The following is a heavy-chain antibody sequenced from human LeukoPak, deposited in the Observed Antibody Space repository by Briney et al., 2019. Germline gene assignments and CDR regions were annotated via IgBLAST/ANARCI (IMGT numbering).Heavy chain of an antibody. J-gene: IGHJ4*02. CDR3: ASHYGSGFDY. Sequence: PSETLSLTCTVSGGSISGYYYNWIRQPPGKGLEWIGYIYYSGSTNSNPSLKSRVTISIDTSKNQFSLKMSSVTAADTAMYYCASHYGSGFDYWGQGTLVTVSS. CDR1: GGSISGYY. CDR2: IYYSGST. V-gene: IGHV4-59*01. D-gene: IGHD3-10*01.